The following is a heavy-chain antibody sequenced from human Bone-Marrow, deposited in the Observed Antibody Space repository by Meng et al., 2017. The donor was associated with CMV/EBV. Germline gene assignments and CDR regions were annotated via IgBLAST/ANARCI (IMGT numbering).Heavy chain of an antibody. CDR2: INPNSGGT. CDR3: ELSGAAAGRLDY. CDR1: GYTFTGYY. D-gene: IGHD6-13*01. Sequence: ASVKVSCKASGYTFTGYYMHWVRQAPGQGLEWMGWINPNSGGTNYAQKFQGRVTMTRDTSISTAYMELSRLRSDDTAVYYCELSGAAAGRLDYWGQGTLVTVSS. V-gene: IGHV1-2*02. J-gene: IGHJ4*02.